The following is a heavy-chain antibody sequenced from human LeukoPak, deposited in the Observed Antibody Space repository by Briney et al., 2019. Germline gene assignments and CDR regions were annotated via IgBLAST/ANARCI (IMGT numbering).Heavy chain of an antibody. J-gene: IGHJ5*02. CDR1: GGSFSGYY. V-gene: IGHV4-34*01. CDR3: ARVIAAAGTWWFDP. Sequence: SETLSLTCAVYGGSFSGYYWSWIRQPPGKGLEWIGEINHSGSTNYNPSLKSRVTISVDTSKNQFSLKLSSVTAADTAVYYCARVIAAAGTWWFDPWGQGTLVTVSS. D-gene: IGHD6-13*01. CDR2: INHSGST.